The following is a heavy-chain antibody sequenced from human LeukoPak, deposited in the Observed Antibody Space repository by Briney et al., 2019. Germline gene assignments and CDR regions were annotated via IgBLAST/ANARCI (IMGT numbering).Heavy chain of an antibody. Sequence: GGSLRLSCAASGFTVRSTYMSWVRQAPGKGLECVSVFDTGGATYYTDSVKGRFTISRDSSKNTLYLQMNSLRAEDTAVYYCARVGHIWGQGTMVTVSS. D-gene: IGHD3-16*01. CDR2: FDTGGAT. J-gene: IGHJ3*02. V-gene: IGHV3-53*01. CDR3: ARVGHI. CDR1: GFTVRSTY.